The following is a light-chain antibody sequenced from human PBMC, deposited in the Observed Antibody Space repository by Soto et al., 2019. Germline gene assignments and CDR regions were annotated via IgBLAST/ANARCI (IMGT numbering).Light chain of an antibody. CDR1: QRISSW. Sequence: DTQMTQSPSTLSASVGDRVTKTCRASQRISSWLAWYQQKPGTAPKLLIYKASTLQSGVPSRFSGSGSGTEFSLTISSLQPDDSATYYCQQYRDNWTFGQGTKVDIK. CDR2: KAS. CDR3: QQYRDNWT. V-gene: IGKV1-5*03. J-gene: IGKJ1*01.